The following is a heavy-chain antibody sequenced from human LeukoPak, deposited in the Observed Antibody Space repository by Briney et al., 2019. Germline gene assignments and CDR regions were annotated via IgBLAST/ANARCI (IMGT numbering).Heavy chain of an antibody. CDR1: GFSVSNCY. V-gene: IGHV3-66*01. CDR3: ARDEAYCGGDCYSGFDY. Sequence: GGSLRLSCVASGFSVSNCYMSWVRQAPGKGLEWVSVIYTGGGTSYTDSVKGRFTFSRDNSKNTLFLQMNSLRAEDTGVYYCARDEAYCGGDCYSGFDYWGQGTLVTVSS. CDR2: IYTGGGT. D-gene: IGHD2-21*02. J-gene: IGHJ4*02.